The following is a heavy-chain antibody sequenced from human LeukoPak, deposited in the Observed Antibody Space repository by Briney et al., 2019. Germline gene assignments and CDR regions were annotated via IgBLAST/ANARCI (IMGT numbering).Heavy chain of an antibody. Sequence: GRSLRLSCAASGFTFSSYAMHWVRQAPGKGLEWVAVISYDGSNKYYADSVKGRFTISRDNSKNTLYLQVNSLRAEDTAVYYSAKAQGSYIAFKLGGTYYFDYWGQGTLVTVSS. D-gene: IGHD1-26*01. CDR2: ISYDGSNK. CDR3: AKAQGSYIAFKLGGTYYFDY. J-gene: IGHJ4*02. CDR1: GFTFSSYA. V-gene: IGHV3-30-3*01.